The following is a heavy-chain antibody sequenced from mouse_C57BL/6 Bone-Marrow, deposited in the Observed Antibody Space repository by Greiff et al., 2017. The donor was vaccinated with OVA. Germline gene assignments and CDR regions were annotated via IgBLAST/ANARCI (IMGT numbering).Heavy chain of an antibody. J-gene: IGHJ3*01. CDR3: ARGTTAAY. Sequence: VQLQQSGGGLVKPGGSLKLSCAASGFTFSDYGMHWVRQAPEKGLEWVAYISSGSSTIYYADTVKGRFTISRDNAKNTLFLQMTSLRSEDTAMYYCARGTTAAYWGQGTLVTVSA. CDR1: GFTFSDYG. CDR2: ISSGSSTI. D-gene: IGHD1-2*01. V-gene: IGHV5-17*01.